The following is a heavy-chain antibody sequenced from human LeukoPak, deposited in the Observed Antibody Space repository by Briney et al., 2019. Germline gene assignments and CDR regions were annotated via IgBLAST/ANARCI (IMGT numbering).Heavy chain of an antibody. CDR1: GFTFSSYN. D-gene: IGHD1-26*01. J-gene: IGHJ5*02. CDR2: IFSDGST. Sequence: GGSLRLSCAASGFTFSSYNMNWVRQAPGKGLEWVSVIFSDGSTSYADSVKGRFTISRDNSKNTVYLQMNSLRAEDTAVYYCASRVGIVGATGVFDHWGQGTLVTVSS. CDR3: ASRVGIVGATGVFDH. V-gene: IGHV3-66*01.